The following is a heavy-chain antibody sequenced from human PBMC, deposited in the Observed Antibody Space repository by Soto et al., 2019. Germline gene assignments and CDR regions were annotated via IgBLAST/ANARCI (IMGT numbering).Heavy chain of an antibody. J-gene: IGHJ6*02. CDR2: ISYDGSNK. D-gene: IGHD2-15*01. CDR1: GFTFSSYG. CDR3: AKDHYLVVVVAAPQSGYGMDV. V-gene: IGHV3-30*18. Sequence: GGSLRLSCAASGFTFSSYGMHWVRQAPGKGLEWVAVISYDGSNKYYADSVKGRFTISRDNSKNTLYLQMNSLRAEDTAVYYSAKDHYLVVVVAAPQSGYGMDVWGQGNTVTVSS.